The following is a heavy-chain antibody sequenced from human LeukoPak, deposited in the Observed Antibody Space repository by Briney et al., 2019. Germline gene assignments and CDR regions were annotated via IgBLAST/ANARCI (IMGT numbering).Heavy chain of an antibody. V-gene: IGHV4-59*11. CDR2: VSHSGST. J-gene: IGHJ4*02. CDR3: ARGTGAPHLDDLFDS. Sequence: PSETLSLTCTVSGVSISSRYWNWIRQPPGKGLEWIGYVSHSGSTNYNPSLESRLTISVDTSNNRFSLELRSVTAADTAVYYCARGTGAPHLDDLFDSWGQGSLVTVSS. CDR1: GVSISSRY. D-gene: IGHD1-1*01.